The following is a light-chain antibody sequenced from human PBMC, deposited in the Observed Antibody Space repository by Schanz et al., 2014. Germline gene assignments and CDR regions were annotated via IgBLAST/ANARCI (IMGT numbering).Light chain of an antibody. Sequence: EIVLTQSPATLSLSPGERATLSCRASQSVTSWLAWYQQKPGQAPRLLIYDASNRATGIPARFSGSGSGADFTLTISSLQPEDFATYYCQQSYSTGFTFGPGTKVDIK. CDR1: QSVTSW. J-gene: IGKJ3*01. CDR2: DAS. CDR3: QQSYSTGFT. V-gene: IGKV3-11*01.